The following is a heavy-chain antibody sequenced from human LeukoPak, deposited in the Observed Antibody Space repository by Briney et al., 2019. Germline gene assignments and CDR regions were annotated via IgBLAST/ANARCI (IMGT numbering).Heavy chain of an antibody. Sequence: SETLSLTCAVSGDSISSRNWWTWVRQPPGKGLEWIGEISHTGSTDYNPSLKSRVTMSVDKSKNQFSLKLRSVTAAGTAVYYCARLDPPTPLWPRLYFVYWGQGVLVSVSS. CDR1: GDSISSRNW. CDR2: ISHTGST. V-gene: IGHV4-4*02. D-gene: IGHD5-18*01. CDR3: ARLDPPTPLWPRLYFVY. J-gene: IGHJ4*02.